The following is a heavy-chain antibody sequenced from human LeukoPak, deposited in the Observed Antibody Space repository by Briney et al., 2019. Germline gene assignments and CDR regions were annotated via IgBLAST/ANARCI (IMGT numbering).Heavy chain of an antibody. J-gene: IGHJ4*02. Sequence: PGGSPRLSCAASGFTFDDYAMHWVRQAPGKGLEWVSGISWSSGSIGYADSVKGRFTISRDNAKNSLYLQMNSLRAEDTALYYCAKAAEWELLGSYFDYWGQGTLVTVSS. V-gene: IGHV3-9*01. CDR2: ISWSSGSI. CDR1: GFTFDDYA. D-gene: IGHD1-26*01. CDR3: AKAAEWELLGSYFDY.